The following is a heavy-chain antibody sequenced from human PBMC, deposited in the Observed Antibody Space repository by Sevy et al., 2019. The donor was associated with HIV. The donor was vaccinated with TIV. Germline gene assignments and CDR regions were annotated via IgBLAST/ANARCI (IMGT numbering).Heavy chain of an antibody. CDR3: ARVQGTTVVSQIDY. D-gene: IGHD4-17*01. CDR2: ISSSSSYI. V-gene: IGHV3-21*01. J-gene: IGHJ4*02. CDR1: GFTFSSYS. Sequence: GGSLRLSCAASGFTFSSYSMNWVRQAPGKGLEWVSSISSSSSYIYYADSVKGRFTISRDNAKNSLYLQMNSLRAEDTAVYYCARVQGTTVVSQIDYWGPGPLVTVSS.